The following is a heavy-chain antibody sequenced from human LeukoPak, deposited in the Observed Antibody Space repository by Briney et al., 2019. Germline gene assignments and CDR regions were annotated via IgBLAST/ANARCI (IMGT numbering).Heavy chain of an antibody. J-gene: IGHJ4*02. CDR1: GYTFTSYA. D-gene: IGHD6-13*01. CDR3: ARTIYSSSWYSVDY. CDR2: INTNTGNP. V-gene: IGHV7-4-1*02. Sequence: ASVKVSCKASGYTFTSYAMNWVRQAPGQGLEWMGWINTNTGNPTYAQGFTGRFVFSLDTSVSTAYLQISSLKAEDTAMYYCARTIYSSSWYSVDYWGQGTLVTVSS.